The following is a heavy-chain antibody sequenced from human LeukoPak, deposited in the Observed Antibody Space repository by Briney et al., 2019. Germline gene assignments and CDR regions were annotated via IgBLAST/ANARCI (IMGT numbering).Heavy chain of an antibody. D-gene: IGHD2-21*02. Sequence: PSETLSLTCTVSGGSISSSSYYWGWIRQPPGKGLEWIGSIYYSGSTYYNPSLKSRVTISVDTSKNQFSLKLSSVTAADTAVYYCARGTNCGGDCYDFDYWGQGTLVTVSS. CDR2: IYYSGST. J-gene: IGHJ4*02. CDR1: GGSISSSSYY. V-gene: IGHV4-39*07. CDR3: ARGTNCGGDCYDFDY.